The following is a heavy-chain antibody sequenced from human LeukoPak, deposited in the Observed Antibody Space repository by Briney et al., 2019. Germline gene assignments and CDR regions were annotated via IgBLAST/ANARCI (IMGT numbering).Heavy chain of an antibody. CDR2: IKYDGSEK. V-gene: IGHV3-7*01. CDR1: GFRFSYYW. Sequence: GGSLRLSYGASGFRFSYYWMTWVRQGPRKGLEWVANIKYDGSEKHYVESVKGRFTISRDNAKNSLYLQMDSLRVEDTAVYFCARGWGDCSTVSCYTGGDVFDIWGQGTKVTVSS. D-gene: IGHD2-2*02. J-gene: IGHJ3*02. CDR3: ARGWGDCSTVSCYTGGDVFDI.